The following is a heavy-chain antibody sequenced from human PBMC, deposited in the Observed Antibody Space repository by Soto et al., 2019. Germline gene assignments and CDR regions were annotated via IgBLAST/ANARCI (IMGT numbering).Heavy chain of an antibody. CDR3: ARRDSSNWYAYYYYGMEV. J-gene: IGHJ6*01. V-gene: IGHV4-39*01. Sequence: SETLSLTCTFSVGSISSSSYYCGWIRQPPWKGLEWIGSIYYSGSTYYNPSLKSRVTISVDTSKNQFSLKLSSVTAADTAVYYCARRDSSNWYAYYYYGMEVWGQGTTVIVSS. D-gene: IGHD6-13*01. CDR2: IYYSGST. CDR1: VGSISSSSYY.